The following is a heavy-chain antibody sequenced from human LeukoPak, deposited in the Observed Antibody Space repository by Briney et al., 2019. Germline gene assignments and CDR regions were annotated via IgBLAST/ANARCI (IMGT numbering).Heavy chain of an antibody. CDR1: VYTFTRSV. D-gene: IGHD3-10*01. V-gene: IGHV1-58*01. Sequence: SVKISSKTSVYTFTRSVVQWVRQTRGHGLESVGYIGIGSGNTHYAQRFQEGDTITRDMPTSTAYMELSSLRSEDTAVYYCAATTMNVAGSGAFDIWGQGTMVTVSS. CDR2: IGIGSGNT. J-gene: IGHJ3*02. CDR3: AATTMNVAGSGAFDI.